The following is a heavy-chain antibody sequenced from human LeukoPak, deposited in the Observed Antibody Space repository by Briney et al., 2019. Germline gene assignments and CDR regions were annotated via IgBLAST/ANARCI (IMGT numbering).Heavy chain of an antibody. J-gene: IGHJ4*02. CDR2: IYYSGST. CDR3: ARHEGSTHYSDY. Sequence: SETLSLTCTVSGGSISSYYWSWIRQPPGKGLEWIGYIYYSGSTNYNPSLKSRVTISVDTSKNQSSLKLSSVTAADTAVYYCARHEGSTHYSDYWGQGTLVTVSS. CDR1: GGSISSYY. V-gene: IGHV4-59*08.